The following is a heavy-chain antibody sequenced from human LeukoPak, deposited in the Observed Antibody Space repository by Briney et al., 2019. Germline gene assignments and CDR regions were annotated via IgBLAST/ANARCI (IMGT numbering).Heavy chain of an antibody. D-gene: IGHD2-2*01. Sequence: PGGSLRLSCAASGFTFSSYAMSWVRQAPGEGLEWVSAISGSGGSTYYADSVKGRFTISRDNSKNTVYLQMNSLRAEDTAVYYCAKEGVAVVPVALMDVWGKGTTVTISS. V-gene: IGHV3-23*01. J-gene: IGHJ6*03. CDR3: AKEGVAVVPVALMDV. CDR1: GFTFSSYA. CDR2: ISGSGGST.